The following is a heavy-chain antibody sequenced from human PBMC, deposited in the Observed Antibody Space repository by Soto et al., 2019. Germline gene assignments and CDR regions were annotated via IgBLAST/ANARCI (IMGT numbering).Heavy chain of an antibody. Sequence: GGSLRLSCAASGFTFSSYAMNWVRQAPGKGLEWVAVISYDGSNKYYADSVKGRFTTSRDNSKNTLYLQMNSLRAEDTAVYYCARPKEMATIIYYFDYWGQGTLVTVSS. J-gene: IGHJ4*02. V-gene: IGHV3-30-3*01. D-gene: IGHD5-12*01. CDR1: GFTFSSYA. CDR2: ISYDGSNK. CDR3: ARPKEMATIIYYFDY.